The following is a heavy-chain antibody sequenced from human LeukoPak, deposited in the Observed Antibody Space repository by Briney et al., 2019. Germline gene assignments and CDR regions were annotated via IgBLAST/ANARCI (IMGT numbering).Heavy chain of an antibody. Sequence: PSETLSLTCAVSGYSISSGYYWGWIRQPPGKGLEWIGSIYHSGSTYYNPSLKSRVTISVDTSKNQFSLKLSSVTAADTAVYYCARETVGDSSGTFDYWGQGTLVTVSS. D-gene: IGHD3-22*01. J-gene: IGHJ4*02. V-gene: IGHV4-38-2*02. CDR2: IYHSGST. CDR3: ARETVGDSSGTFDY. CDR1: GYSISSGYY.